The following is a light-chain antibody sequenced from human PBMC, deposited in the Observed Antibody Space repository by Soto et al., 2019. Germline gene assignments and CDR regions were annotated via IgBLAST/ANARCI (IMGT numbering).Light chain of an antibody. CDR2: GAS. Sequence: EIVMTQSPATLSLSPGERATLSCRASQSVRSSFLAWYQQKPGQAPSLLIYGASTRATGIPARFSGSGSGTEFTLTINSLQSEDFAVYYCQQYSNWPLTFGGGTKV. V-gene: IGKV3-15*01. J-gene: IGKJ4*01. CDR3: QQYSNWPLT. CDR1: QSVRSSF.